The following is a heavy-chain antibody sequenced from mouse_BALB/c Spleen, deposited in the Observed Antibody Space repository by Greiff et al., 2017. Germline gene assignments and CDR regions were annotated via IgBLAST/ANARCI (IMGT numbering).Heavy chain of an antibody. CDR2: ISSGGSYT. J-gene: IGHJ1*01. CDR1: GFTFSSYA. V-gene: IGHV5-9-4*01. CDR3: ARDGYFDV. Sequence: EVMLVESGGGLVKPGGSLKLSCAASGFTFSSYAMSWVRQSPEKRLEWVAEISSGGSYTYYPDTVTGRFTISRDNAKNTRYLEMSSLRSEDTAMYYCARDGYFDVWGAGTTVTVSS.